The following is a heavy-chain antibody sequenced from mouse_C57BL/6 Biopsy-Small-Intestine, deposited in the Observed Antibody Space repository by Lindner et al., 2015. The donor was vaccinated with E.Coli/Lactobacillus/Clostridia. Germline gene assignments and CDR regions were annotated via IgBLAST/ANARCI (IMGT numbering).Heavy chain of an antibody. Sequence: VQLQESGPELVKPGAVSEDSCKASGYAFSSSWMNWVKQRPGKGLEWIGRIYPGDGDTNYNGKFKGKATLTADKSSSTAYMQLSSLTSEDSAVYLCARERDCDGYYYAMDYWGQGTSVTVSS. CDR2: IYPGDGDT. J-gene: IGHJ4*01. CDR3: ARERDCDGYYYAMDY. CDR1: GYAFSSSW. D-gene: IGHD1-2*01. V-gene: IGHV1-82*01.